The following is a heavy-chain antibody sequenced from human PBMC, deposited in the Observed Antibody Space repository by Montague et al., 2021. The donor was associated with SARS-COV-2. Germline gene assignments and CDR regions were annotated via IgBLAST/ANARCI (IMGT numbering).Heavy chain of an antibody. CDR3: ARGADYYRDYRGTLRD. D-gene: IGHD4-17*01. Sequence: SETLSLTCAVQGGSFRGYFWSWIRQSPGKGLEWIGEINHSGSTNYNPSLKSRVTISADTSQNQFSLKVSPVTASDTAVYYCARGADYYRDYRGTLRDWGQGTLVSVSS. CDR1: GGSFRGYF. CDR2: INHSGST. V-gene: IGHV4-34*01. J-gene: IGHJ4*02.